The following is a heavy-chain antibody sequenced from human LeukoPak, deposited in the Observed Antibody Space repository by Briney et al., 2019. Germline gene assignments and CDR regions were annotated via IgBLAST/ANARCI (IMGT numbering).Heavy chain of an antibody. Sequence: SETLSLTCTVSGASISSDSWNWIRQPPGKGLEWIGNIYYSGSTSYTNYNPSLKGRVTISVDTSKNQFSLKLSSVTAADTAVYYCARGSTHYYDSSGYRCPAIDYWGQGTLVTFSS. D-gene: IGHD3-22*01. CDR3: ARGSTHYYDSSGYRCPAIDY. V-gene: IGHV4-59*01. CDR1: GASISSDS. CDR2: IYYSGSTSYT. J-gene: IGHJ4*02.